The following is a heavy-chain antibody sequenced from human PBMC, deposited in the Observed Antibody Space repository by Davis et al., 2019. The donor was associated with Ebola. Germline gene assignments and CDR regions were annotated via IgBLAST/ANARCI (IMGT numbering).Heavy chain of an antibody. Sequence: SETLSLTCAVSGGSISSSNWWNWVRQPPGKGLEWIVEIYHSGSTNYNPSLRSRVTISVDKSNNQFSLKLSSVTAADTAVYYCARVAYYYDSSGYHSGGFDYWGQGTLVTVSS. V-gene: IGHV4-4*02. J-gene: IGHJ4*02. CDR1: GGSISSSNW. D-gene: IGHD3-22*01. CDR2: IYHSGST. CDR3: ARVAYYYDSSGYHSGGFDY.